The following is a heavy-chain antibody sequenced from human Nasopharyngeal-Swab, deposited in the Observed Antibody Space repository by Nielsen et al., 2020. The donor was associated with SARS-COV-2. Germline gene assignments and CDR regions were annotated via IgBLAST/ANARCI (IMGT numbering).Heavy chain of an antibody. Sequence: KVSCKGSGYSFTSYWISWVRQMPGKGLEWMGRIGPSDSYTNYSPSFQGHVTISADKSISTAYLQWSSLKASDTAMYYCASSSTTKADINYGDYFGSPQYYYGMDVWGQGTKVTVSS. J-gene: IGHJ6*02. D-gene: IGHD4-17*01. CDR2: IGPSDSYT. V-gene: IGHV5-10-1*01. CDR3: ASSSTTKADINYGDYFGSPQYYYGMDV. CDR1: GYSFTSYW.